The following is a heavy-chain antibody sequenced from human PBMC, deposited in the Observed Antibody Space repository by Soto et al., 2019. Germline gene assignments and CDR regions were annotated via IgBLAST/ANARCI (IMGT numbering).Heavy chain of an antibody. V-gene: IGHV1-69*01. CDR2: IMPTVDSA. D-gene: IGHD3-10*01. J-gene: IGHJ6*02. CDR3: AVAAVREIMAQESSGMAV. CDR1: GGTLSDYA. Sequence: QVQLVQSGAEVKTPGSSVKVSCKASGGTLSDYAISWVRQAPGQGLEWMGGIMPTVDSANYAQNFQGRLIISAEESTSTANLELSSLRSDDTAVYYCAVAAVREIMAQESSGMAVWGQGTTVIVSS.